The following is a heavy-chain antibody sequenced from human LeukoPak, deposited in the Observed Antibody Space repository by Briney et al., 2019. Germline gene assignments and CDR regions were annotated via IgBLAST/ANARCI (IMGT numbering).Heavy chain of an antibody. Sequence: SVKVSCKASGGTFISYAISWVRQAPGQGLEWMGGIIPIFGTANYAQKFQGRVTITADESTSTAYMELSSLRSEDTAVYYCASLPQYSSGWTDNWFDPWGQGTLVTVSS. D-gene: IGHD6-19*01. J-gene: IGHJ5*02. CDR2: IIPIFGTA. V-gene: IGHV1-69*13. CDR1: GGTFISYA. CDR3: ASLPQYSSGWTDNWFDP.